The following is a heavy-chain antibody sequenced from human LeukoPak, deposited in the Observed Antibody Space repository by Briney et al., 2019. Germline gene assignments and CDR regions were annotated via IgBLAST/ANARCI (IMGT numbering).Heavy chain of an antibody. Sequence: GASVKVSCKASGGTFSSYAISWVRQAPGRGLEWMGGIIPIFGTANYAQKFQGRVTITADESTSTAYMELSSLRSEDTAVYYCATEDYYGSGSYGPFDYWGQGTLVTVSS. CDR3: ATEDYYGSGSYGPFDY. J-gene: IGHJ4*02. CDR1: GGTFSSYA. V-gene: IGHV1-69*13. CDR2: IIPIFGTA. D-gene: IGHD3-10*01.